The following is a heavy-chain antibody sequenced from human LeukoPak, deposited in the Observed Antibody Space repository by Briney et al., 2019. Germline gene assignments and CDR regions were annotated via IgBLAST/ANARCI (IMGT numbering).Heavy chain of an antibody. J-gene: IGHJ4*02. Sequence: GGSLRLSCAASGFTFSSCSMHWVRQAPGKGLEWVSSISSSSTYIHYADSVKGRFTISRDNAKNSLYLQMNSLRAEDTAVYYCARDLSGVAGYTYGRGIDYWGQGTLVTVSS. D-gene: IGHD5-18*01. V-gene: IGHV3-21*01. CDR1: GFTFSSCS. CDR2: ISSSSTYI. CDR3: ARDLSGVAGYTYGRGIDY.